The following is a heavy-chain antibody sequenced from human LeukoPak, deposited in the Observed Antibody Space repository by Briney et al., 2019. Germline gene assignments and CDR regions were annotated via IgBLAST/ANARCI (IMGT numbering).Heavy chain of an antibody. V-gene: IGHV3-48*04. CDR1: GFTFSTYS. CDR3: ARDQGNWNIDY. D-gene: IGHD1/OR15-1a*01. J-gene: IGHJ4*02. Sequence: GGSLRLSCAASGFTFSTYSMNWVRQAPGKGLEWVSYISSSGTIYYADSVKGRFTISRDNAKNSLYLQMNSLRAEDTAVYYCARDQGNWNIDYWGQGTLVTVSS. CDR2: ISSSGTI.